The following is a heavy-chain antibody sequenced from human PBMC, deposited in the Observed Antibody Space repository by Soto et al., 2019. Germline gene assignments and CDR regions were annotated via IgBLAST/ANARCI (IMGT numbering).Heavy chain of an antibody. Sequence: PSETLSLTCTVSGGSISSSSYYWGWIRQPPGKGLEWIGSIYYSGCTNYNPSLKSRVTISVDTSKNQFSLKLSSVTAADTAVYYCARGRSYCSSTSCYRGHYYYGMDVWGQGTTVTVSS. CDR1: GGSISSSSYY. V-gene: IGHV4-39*01. CDR2: IYYSGCT. J-gene: IGHJ6*02. D-gene: IGHD2-2*02. CDR3: ARGRSYCSSTSCYRGHYYYGMDV.